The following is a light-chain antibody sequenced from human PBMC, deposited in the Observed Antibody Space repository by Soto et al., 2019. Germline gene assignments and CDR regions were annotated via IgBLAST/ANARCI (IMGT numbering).Light chain of an antibody. J-gene: IGKJ1*01. CDR1: QTISSW. V-gene: IGKV1-5*01. CDR2: DAS. Sequence: EIHMTHSPATLSGSVGYRVTITCRASQTISSWLAWYQQKPGKAPKLLIYDASSLESGVPSRFSGSGSGTEFTPTISSLQPDDFATYYCQQYNSYPGTFGQGTKVDIK. CDR3: QQYNSYPGT.